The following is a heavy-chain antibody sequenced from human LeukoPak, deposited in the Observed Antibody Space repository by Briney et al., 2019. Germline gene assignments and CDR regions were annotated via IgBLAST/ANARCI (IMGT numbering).Heavy chain of an antibody. D-gene: IGHD4-17*01. Sequence: ASVKVSCKVSGYTLTELSMHWVRQAPGKGLEWMGGFDPEDGETIYAQKFQGRVTMTEDTSTDTAYMELSSLRSEDTAVYYCATVASYGALLALHEHCYFDYWGQGTRVTVSS. V-gene: IGHV1-24*01. CDR2: FDPEDGET. CDR3: ATVASYGALLALHEHCYFDY. CDR1: GYTLTELS. J-gene: IGHJ4*02.